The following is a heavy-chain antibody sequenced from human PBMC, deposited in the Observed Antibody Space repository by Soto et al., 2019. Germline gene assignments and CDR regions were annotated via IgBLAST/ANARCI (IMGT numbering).Heavy chain of an antibody. V-gene: IGHV1-8*01. CDR1: GYTFTSYD. J-gene: IGHJ6*03. D-gene: IGHD3-3*01. CDR2: MNPNSGNT. CDR3: ARGLYYDFWSGYYYYYYMDV. Sequence: QVQLVQSGAEVKKPGASVKVSCKASGYTFTSYDINWVRQATGQGLEWMGWMNPNSGNTGYAQKFQVRVTMTRNTSIRTAYMELSSLRSEDTAVYYCARGLYYDFWSGYYYYYYMDVWGKGTTVTVSS.